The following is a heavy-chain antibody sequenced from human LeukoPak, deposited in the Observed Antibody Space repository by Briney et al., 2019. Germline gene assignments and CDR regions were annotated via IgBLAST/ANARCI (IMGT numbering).Heavy chain of an antibody. V-gene: IGHV3-7*01. CDR1: GLTFSAYW. CDR3: ARDVIEGAPGADY. D-gene: IGHD1-26*01. Sequence: HPGGSLRLSCAASGLTFSAYWMSWFRQAPGKGLEWVANIKQDGSEKIYVDSVKGRFTISRDNAKNSLYLQMNSLRVEDTAVYYCARDVIEGAPGADYWGQGTLVTVSS. J-gene: IGHJ4*02. CDR2: IKQDGSEK.